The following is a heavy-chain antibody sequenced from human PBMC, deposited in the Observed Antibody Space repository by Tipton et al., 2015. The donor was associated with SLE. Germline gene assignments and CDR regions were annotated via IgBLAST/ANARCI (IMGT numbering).Heavy chain of an antibody. CDR1: GFTFSSYS. Sequence: SLRLSCAASGFTFSSYSMNWVRQAPGKGLEWVSSISSSSSYIYYADSVKGRFTISRDNAKNSLYLQMNSLRAEDTAVYYCARDRGLLWFREFPDGMDVWGQGTTVTASS. CDR3: ARDRGLLWFREFPDGMDV. J-gene: IGHJ6*02. D-gene: IGHD3-10*01. V-gene: IGHV3-21*03. CDR2: ISSSSSYI.